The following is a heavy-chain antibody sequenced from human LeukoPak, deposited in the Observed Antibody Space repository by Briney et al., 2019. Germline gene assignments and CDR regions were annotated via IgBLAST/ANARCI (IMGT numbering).Heavy chain of an antibody. Sequence: SETLSLTCTVSGDSISSYYWSWIRQPPGKGLEWIGNIYYSGSTNYNPSLKSRVTISLDTSKNQFSLKLSSVTAADTAVYYCAGHLRYFDYWGQGTLVTVSS. CDR2: IYYSGST. J-gene: IGHJ4*02. CDR3: AGHLRYFDY. CDR1: GDSISSYY. V-gene: IGHV4-59*12.